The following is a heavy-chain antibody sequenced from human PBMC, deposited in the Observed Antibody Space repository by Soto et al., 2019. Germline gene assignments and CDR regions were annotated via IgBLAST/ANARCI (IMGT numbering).Heavy chain of an antibody. V-gene: IGHV3-30-3*01. Sequence: QVQLVESGGGVVQPGRSLRLSCAASGFTFGSYAMHWVRQAPGKGLEWVAVISYDGSNKYYADSVKGRFTISRDNSKNTLYLQMNSLRAEDTAVYYCARDLTTVTTRSFDYWGQGTLVTVSS. CDR2: ISYDGSNK. J-gene: IGHJ4*02. CDR1: GFTFGSYA. CDR3: ARDLTTVTTRSFDY. D-gene: IGHD4-17*01.